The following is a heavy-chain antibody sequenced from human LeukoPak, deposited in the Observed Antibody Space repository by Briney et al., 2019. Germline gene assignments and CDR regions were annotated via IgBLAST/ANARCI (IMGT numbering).Heavy chain of an antibody. Sequence: GGSLRLSCAASGFTFDNYGMHWVRQAPGKGLEWVAFIRSDGSIKYYADFVKGRFTISRDNSKNTLYLQLGSLRGEDMAVYYCARGYEWLELDYWGQGTLVTVSS. V-gene: IGHV3-30*02. CDR2: IRSDGSIK. D-gene: IGHD3-3*01. J-gene: IGHJ4*02. CDR1: GFTFDNYG. CDR3: ARGYEWLELDY.